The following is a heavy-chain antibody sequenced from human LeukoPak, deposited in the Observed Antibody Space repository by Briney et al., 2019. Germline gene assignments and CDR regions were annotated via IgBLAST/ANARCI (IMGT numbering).Heavy chain of an antibody. CDR3: ARYCGGDCPLDY. D-gene: IGHD2-21*02. CDR2: ISYDGSNE. CDR1: GFTFSSYG. V-gene: IGHV3-30*03. J-gene: IGHJ4*02. Sequence: GGSLRLSCAASGFTFSSYGMHWVRQAPGKGLEWVAVISYDGSNEYYADSVKGRFTISRDNSKNTLYLQMNSLRAEDTAVYYCARYCGGDCPLDYWGQGTLVTVSS.